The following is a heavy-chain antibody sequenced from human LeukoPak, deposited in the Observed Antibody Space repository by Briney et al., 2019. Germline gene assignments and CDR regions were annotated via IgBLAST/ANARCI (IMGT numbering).Heavy chain of an antibody. D-gene: IGHD1-26*01. Sequence: PGGSLRLSCSASGFTFSSYAMHWVSQAPGKGLEYVSAISSNGGSTYYADSVKGRFTISRDNSKNTLYLQMSSLRAEDTAVYYCVKSREGAFDIWGQGTMVTVSS. J-gene: IGHJ3*02. CDR3: VKSREGAFDI. CDR1: GFTFSSYA. CDR2: ISSNGGST. V-gene: IGHV3-64D*06.